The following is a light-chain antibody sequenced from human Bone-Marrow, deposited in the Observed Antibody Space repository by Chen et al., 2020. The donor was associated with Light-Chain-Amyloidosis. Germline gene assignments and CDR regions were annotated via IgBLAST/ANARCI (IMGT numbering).Light chain of an antibody. CDR3: QQRSSWTWT. Sequence: EIVLPQSLATLSLSPGDTATLPGRASQSAFRYLAWYQQVPGQPPRLRIYDASTRATGTPARISGGGSGTDFTLTISSLDPEDCAVYYCQQRSSWTWTFGQGTKVEVK. J-gene: IGKJ1*01. CDR1: QSAFRY. V-gene: IGKV3-11*01. CDR2: DAS.